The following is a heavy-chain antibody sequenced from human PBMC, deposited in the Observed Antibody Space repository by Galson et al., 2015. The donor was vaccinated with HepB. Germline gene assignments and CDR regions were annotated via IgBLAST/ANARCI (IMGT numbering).Heavy chain of an antibody. CDR1: GFTFSSYG. V-gene: IGHV3-33*01. CDR2: IWYDGSNK. Sequence: SLRLSCAASGFTFSSYGMHWVRQAPGKGLEWVAVIWYDGSNKYYADSVKGRFTISRDNSKNTLYLQMNSLRAEDTAVYYCARDRWATYWYFDLWGRGTLVTVSS. CDR3: ARDRWATYWYFDL. D-gene: IGHD5-24*01. J-gene: IGHJ2*01.